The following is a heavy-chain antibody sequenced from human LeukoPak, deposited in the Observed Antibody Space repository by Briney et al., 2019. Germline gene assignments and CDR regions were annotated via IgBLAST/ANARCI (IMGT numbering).Heavy chain of an antibody. CDR2: ISSSGTTI. D-gene: IGHD2-15*01. J-gene: IGHJ5*02. Sequence: GGSLRLSCAASGFTFSSYEMNWVRQAPGKGLEWVSYISSSGTTIYYADSVRGRFTISRDNARNSLYLQMNTLRAEDTAVYSCARGADGVSSNSRGWFDPWGQGTLVTVSS. CDR1: GFTFSSYE. CDR3: ARGADGVSSNSRGWFDP. V-gene: IGHV3-48*03.